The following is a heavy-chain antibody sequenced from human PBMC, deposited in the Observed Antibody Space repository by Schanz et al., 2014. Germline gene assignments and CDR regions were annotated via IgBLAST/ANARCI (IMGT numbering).Heavy chain of an antibody. J-gene: IGHJ4*02. D-gene: IGHD6-13*01. CDR2: INPSGGST. CDR3: AGDGVDAAAGGDY. V-gene: IGHV1-46*03. CDR1: GYTFTNFY. Sequence: QVQLVQSGTEVKKPGASVKVSCKASGYTFTNFYIHWVRQAPGQGLEWVGMINPSGGSTTYAQKFQGRVTMTRDTSTSTVCMELSILRSEDTAVYCCAGDGVDAAAGGDYWGQGTLVTVSS.